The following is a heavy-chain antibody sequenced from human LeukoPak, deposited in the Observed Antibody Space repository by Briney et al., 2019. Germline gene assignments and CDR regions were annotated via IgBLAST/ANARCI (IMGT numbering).Heavy chain of an antibody. CDR2: INPNSGGT. J-gene: IGHJ4*02. CDR1: GYTFTGYY. V-gene: IGHV1-2*02. D-gene: IGHD6-19*01. Sequence: ASVKVSCKASGYTFTGYYMHWVRQAPGQGLDWMGWINPNSGGTNYAQKFQGRVTMTRDTSISTAYMELSRLRSDDTAVYYCARIVAVAGIEGGDWGQGTLVTVSS. CDR3: ARIVAVAGIEGGD.